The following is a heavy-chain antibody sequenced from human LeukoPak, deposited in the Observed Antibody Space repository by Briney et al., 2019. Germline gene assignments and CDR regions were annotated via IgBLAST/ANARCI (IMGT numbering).Heavy chain of an antibody. CDR1: GFTFSSYA. V-gene: IGHV3-30*04. D-gene: IGHD2-21*01. CDR3: AKIPQVAPVSVPNFDH. Sequence: GGSLRLSCAASGFTFSSYAMHWVRQAPGKGLEWVALIPYDGSNKYYTDSVRGRFTISRDNSKNTLYLQMNSLRAEDTAIYYCAKIPQVAPVSVPNFDHWGQGTLVTVSS. J-gene: IGHJ4*02. CDR2: IPYDGSNK.